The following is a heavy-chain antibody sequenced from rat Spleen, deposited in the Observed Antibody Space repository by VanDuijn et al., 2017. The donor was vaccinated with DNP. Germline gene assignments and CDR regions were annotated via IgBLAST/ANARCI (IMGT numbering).Heavy chain of an antibody. CDR1: GYSITSNY. CDR2: ISYSGIT. J-gene: IGHJ2*01. V-gene: IGHV3-1*01. D-gene: IGHD1-7*01. CDR3: ARWTRYFDY. Sequence: EVQLQESGSGLVKPSQSLSLTCSVTGYSITSNYWVWIRKFPGNKMEYIGKISYSGITNYNPSLKIRVSITRDTSKNHFFLHLNSVTTEDTATYYCARWTRYFDYWGQGVMVTVSS.